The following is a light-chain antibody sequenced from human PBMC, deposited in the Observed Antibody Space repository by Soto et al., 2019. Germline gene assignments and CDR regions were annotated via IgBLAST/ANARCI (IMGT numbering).Light chain of an antibody. Sequence: EIVMTQSPATLSVSPGERATLSCRASQSVSSNLAWYQQKPGQAPRLLIYGASTRATGITARFSGSGSGTEFTLTISSLQSEDFAVYYCQQYNNWPHTFGQGTKLEI. V-gene: IGKV3-15*01. CDR1: QSVSSN. CDR2: GAS. J-gene: IGKJ2*01. CDR3: QQYNNWPHT.